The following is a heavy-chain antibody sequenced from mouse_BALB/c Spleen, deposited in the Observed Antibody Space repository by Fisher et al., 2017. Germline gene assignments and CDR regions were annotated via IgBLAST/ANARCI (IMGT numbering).Heavy chain of an antibody. CDR3: ARRDYRYERAYAMDY. V-gene: IGHV1-26*01. J-gene: IGHJ4*01. D-gene: IGHD2-14*01. Sequence: KFKGKATLTVDKSSSTAYMELRSLTSEDSAVYYCARRDYRYERAYAMDYWGQGTSVTVSS.